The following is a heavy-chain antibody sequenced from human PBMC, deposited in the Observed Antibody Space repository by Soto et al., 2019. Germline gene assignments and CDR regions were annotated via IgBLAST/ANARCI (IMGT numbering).Heavy chain of an antibody. V-gene: IGHV4-34*01. Sequence: QVQLQQWGAGLLKPSETLSLTCAVYGGSFSGYYWSWIRQPPGKGLEWIGEINHSGSTNYNPSLKSRVTISVDTSKAQFSLKLSSVTAADTAVYYCARASIAARLNYYYMDVWGKGTTVTVSS. D-gene: IGHD6-6*01. J-gene: IGHJ6*03. CDR3: ARASIAARLNYYYMDV. CDR2: INHSGST. CDR1: GGSFSGYY.